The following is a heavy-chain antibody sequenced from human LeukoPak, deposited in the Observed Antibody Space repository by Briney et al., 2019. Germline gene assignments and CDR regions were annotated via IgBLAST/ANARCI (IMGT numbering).Heavy chain of an antibody. Sequence: SQTLSLTCTVSGGSISSGSYYWSWIRQPAGKGLEWIGRIYTSGSTNYNPSLKSRVTISVDTSKNQFSLKLSSVTAADTAVYYRARDRVVVPAAIGGGYYYGMDVWGQGTTVTVSS. CDR3: ARDRVVVPAAIGGGYYYGMDV. J-gene: IGHJ6*02. D-gene: IGHD2-2*02. CDR2: IYTSGST. CDR1: GGSISSGSYY. V-gene: IGHV4-61*02.